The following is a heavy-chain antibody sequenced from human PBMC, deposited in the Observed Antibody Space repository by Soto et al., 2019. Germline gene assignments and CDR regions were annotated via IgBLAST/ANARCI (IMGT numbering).Heavy chain of an antibody. J-gene: IGHJ5*02. CDR2: ITGDGGTT. V-gene: IGHV3-23*01. CDR1: GFTFSNYA. CDR3: ARDAPPLAYYYDPNWFDP. D-gene: IGHD3-22*01. Sequence: GGSLRLSCAASGFTFSNYAMDWVRQPPGKRLEWVSVITGDGGTTYYTDSVKGRFTFSRDNSRNTLYLQMNNLRAEDTAVYYCARDAPPLAYYYDPNWFDPWGQGTLVTVSS.